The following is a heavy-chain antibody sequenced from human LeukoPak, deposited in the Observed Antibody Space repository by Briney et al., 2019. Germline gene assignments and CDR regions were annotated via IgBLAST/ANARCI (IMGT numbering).Heavy chain of an antibody. D-gene: IGHD5-12*01. CDR1: GFNFGTHW. CDR2: IKKDGSEK. CDR3: AKDMQTWPRFPDY. Sequence: AGGSLRLSCAASGFNFGTHWMTWVRQAPGKGLECVAIIKKDGSEKYHVDSVKGRFTSSRDNPKNTLYLQINSLRAEDTAVYYCAKDMQTWPRFPDYWGQGTLVTVSS. J-gene: IGHJ4*02. V-gene: IGHV3-7*03.